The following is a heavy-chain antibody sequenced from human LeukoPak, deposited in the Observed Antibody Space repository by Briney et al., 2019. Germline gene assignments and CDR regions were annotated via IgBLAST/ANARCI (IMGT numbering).Heavy chain of an antibody. CDR2: ISYDGSNK. V-gene: IGHV3-30*18. D-gene: IGHD1-26*01. Sequence: GRSLRLSCAASGFTFSSYGMHWVRQAPGKGLEWVAVISYDGSNKYYADSVKGRFTISRDNSKNTLYLQMNSLRAEDTAVYYCAQDLPRVGAITDWGQGTLVTVSS. CDR3: AQDLPRVGAITD. J-gene: IGHJ4*02. CDR1: GFTFSSYG.